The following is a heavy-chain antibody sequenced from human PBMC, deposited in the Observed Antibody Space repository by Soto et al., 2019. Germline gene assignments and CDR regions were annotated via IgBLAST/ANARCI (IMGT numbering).Heavy chain of an antibody. J-gene: IGHJ6*02. Sequence: EVQLVESGGGLVQPGGSLRLSCAASGFTFSSYSMNWVRQAPGKGLEWVSYISSSSSTIYYADSVKGRFTISRDNAKNSLYLQMNSRRDEDTAVYYCAAGSGFWSGYLYYYYYGMDVWGQGTTVTVSS. V-gene: IGHV3-48*02. D-gene: IGHD3-3*01. CDR2: ISSSSSTI. CDR3: AAGSGFWSGYLYYYYYGMDV. CDR1: GFTFSSYS.